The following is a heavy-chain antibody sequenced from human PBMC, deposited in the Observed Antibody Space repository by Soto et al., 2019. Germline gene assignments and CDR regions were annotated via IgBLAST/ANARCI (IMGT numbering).Heavy chain of an antibody. CDR3: ARDRGSKSYYYYGMDV. J-gene: IGHJ6*02. CDR2: ISYDGSNK. CDR1: GFTFSSYA. Sequence: QVQLVESGGGVVQPGRSLRLSCAASGFTFSSYAMHWVRQAPGKGLEWVAVISYDGSNKYYADSVKGRFTISRDNSKNPLYVQMTSLRAEDTAVYYCARDRGSKSYYYYGMDVWGQGTTVTVSS. D-gene: IGHD2-2*01. V-gene: IGHV3-30-3*01.